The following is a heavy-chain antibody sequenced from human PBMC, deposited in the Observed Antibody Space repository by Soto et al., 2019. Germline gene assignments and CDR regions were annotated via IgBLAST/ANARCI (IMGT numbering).Heavy chain of an antibody. CDR2: INPSDGST. J-gene: IGHJ4*02. V-gene: IGHV1-46*01. CDR1: GYTFTSYY. Sequence: QVQLVQSGAEVKKPGASVKVSCKASGYTFTSYYMHWVRQAPGQGLEWMGIINPSDGSTSYAQKLQGRVNMTRDTSTSTVYMELSSLRSEDTAVYYCARDDIAAAGEVDYWGQGTLVTVSS. D-gene: IGHD6-13*01. CDR3: ARDDIAAAGEVDY.